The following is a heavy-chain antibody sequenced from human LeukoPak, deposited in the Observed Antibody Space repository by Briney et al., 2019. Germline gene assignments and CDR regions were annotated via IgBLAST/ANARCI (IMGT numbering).Heavy chain of an antibody. CDR3: AKDSSSTGHFDY. CDR2: ISWNSGSI. Sequence: GGSLRLSCAASGFTFDDYAMHWVRQAPGKGLEWVSGISWNSGSIGYADSVKGRFTISRDNAKNSLYLQMNSLRAEDTALYYCAKDSSSTGHFDYWGQGTLVTVSS. CDR1: GFTFDDYA. V-gene: IGHV3-9*01. J-gene: IGHJ4*02. D-gene: IGHD2-2*01.